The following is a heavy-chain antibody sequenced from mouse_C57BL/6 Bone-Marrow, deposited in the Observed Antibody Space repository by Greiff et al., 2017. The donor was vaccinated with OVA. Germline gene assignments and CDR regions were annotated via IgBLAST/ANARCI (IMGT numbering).Heavy chain of an antibody. CDR1: GFTFSSYA. CDR3: AREALDY. J-gene: IGHJ2*01. CDR2: ISDGGSYT. V-gene: IGHV5-4*01. Sequence: EVKLVESGGGLVKPGGSLKLSCAASGFTFSSYAMSWVRQTPEKRLEWVATISDGGSYTYYPDNVKGRFTISRDNAKNNLYLQMSHLKSEDTAMYYFAREALDYWGQGTTLTVSS.